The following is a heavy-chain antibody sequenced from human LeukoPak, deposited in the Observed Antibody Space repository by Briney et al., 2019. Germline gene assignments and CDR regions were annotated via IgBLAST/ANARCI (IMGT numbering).Heavy chain of an antibody. Sequence: GGSLRLSCAASGFTFSSYGMHWVRQAPGKGLEWVAVISYDGSNKYYADSVKGRFTISRDNSKNTLYLQMNSLRAEDTAVCYGVVVTASFDYWGQGTLVTVSS. V-gene: IGHV3-30*03. J-gene: IGHJ4*02. D-gene: IGHD2-21*02. CDR2: ISYDGSNK. CDR1: GFTFSSYG. CDR3: VVVTASFDY.